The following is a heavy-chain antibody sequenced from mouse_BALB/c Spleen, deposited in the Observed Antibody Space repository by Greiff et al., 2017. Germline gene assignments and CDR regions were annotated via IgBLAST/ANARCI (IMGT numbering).Heavy chain of an antibody. CDR3: ERSVVRLRAMDD. V-gene: IGHV1-54*03. Sequence: QVHVKQSGAELVRPGTSVKVSCKASGYAFTNYLIEWVKQRPGQGLEWIGVINPGSGGTNYNEKFKGKATLTADKSSSTAYMQRSSLTSDDSAVYVGERSVVRLRAMDDWGQGTAVTVSA. CDR2: INPGSGGT. J-gene: IGHJ4*01. D-gene: IGHD1-2*01. CDR1: GYAFTNYL.